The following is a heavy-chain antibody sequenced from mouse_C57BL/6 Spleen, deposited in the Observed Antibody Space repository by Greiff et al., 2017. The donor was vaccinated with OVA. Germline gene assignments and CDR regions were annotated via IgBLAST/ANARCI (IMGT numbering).Heavy chain of an antibody. CDR3: ARQMDY. J-gene: IGHJ4*01. CDR1: GFTFSSYG. V-gene: IGHV5-6*01. Sequence: EVQLQESGGDLVKPGGSLKLSCAASGFTFSSYGMSWVRQTPDKRLEWVATISSGGSYTYYPDSVKGRFTISRDNAKNPLYLQMSSLKSEDTAMYYCARQMDYWGQGTSVTVSS. CDR2: ISSGGSYT.